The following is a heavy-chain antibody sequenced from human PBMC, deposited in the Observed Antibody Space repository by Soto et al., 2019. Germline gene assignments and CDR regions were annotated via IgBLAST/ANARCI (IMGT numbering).Heavy chain of an antibody. J-gene: IGHJ6*02. D-gene: IGHD3-3*01. CDR3: AKDFVPYDFGSGYYPLDYYGMDG. Sequence: GGSLRLSCAASGFTFSSYAMSWVRQAPGKGLEWVSAISGSGGSTYYADSVKGRFTISRDNSKNTLYLQMNSLRAEDTAVYYCAKDFVPYDFGSGYYPLDYYGMDGWGQGTTVTFSS. CDR1: GFTFSSYA. CDR2: ISGSGGST. V-gene: IGHV3-23*01.